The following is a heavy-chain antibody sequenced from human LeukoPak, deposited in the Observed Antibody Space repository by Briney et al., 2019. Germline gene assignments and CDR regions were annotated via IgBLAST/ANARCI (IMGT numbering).Heavy chain of an antibody. J-gene: IGHJ4*02. CDR1: GFTFSRFT. Sequence: GGSLRLSCAASGFTFSRFTMNWVRQAPGKGLEWVSSITSSSSYIYYADSVKGRFTISRDNAKNSLYLQMNSLRAEDTAVYYCARGSYSSSPILFDYWGQGTLVTVSS. V-gene: IGHV3-21*01. CDR2: ITSSSSYI. D-gene: IGHD6-13*01. CDR3: ARGSYSSSPILFDY.